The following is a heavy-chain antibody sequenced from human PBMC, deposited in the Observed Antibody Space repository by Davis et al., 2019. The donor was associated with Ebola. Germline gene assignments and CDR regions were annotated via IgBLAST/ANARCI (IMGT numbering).Heavy chain of an antibody. CDR3: ARQLGGYYYDSSGYYSRAEYFQH. V-gene: IGHV4-59*08. CDR2: IHYNGDT. Sequence: SETLSLTCAVYGGSFSNYYWSWIRQPPGRGLEWIGYIHYNGDTNYNPSLKSRVTISVDTSKNQLSLKLSSVTAADTAVYYCARQLGGYYYDSSGYYSRAEYFQHWGQGTLVTVSS. J-gene: IGHJ1*01. D-gene: IGHD3-22*01. CDR1: GGSFSNYY.